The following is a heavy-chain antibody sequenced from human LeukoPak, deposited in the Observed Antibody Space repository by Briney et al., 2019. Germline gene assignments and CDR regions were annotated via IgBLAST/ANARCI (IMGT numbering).Heavy chain of an antibody. CDR1: GGSIISSSYY. Sequence: SETLSLTCTVSGGSIISSSYYWGWIRQPPGRGLEWIGNIYYSGNPYYNPSLKSRVTISVDTSKNQFSLKLSSVTAADTAVYYCARGYGYSYGPYYYYAVDIWGQGTTVTVSS. V-gene: IGHV4-39*01. J-gene: IGHJ6*02. CDR3: ARGYGYSYGPYYYYAVDI. CDR2: IYYSGNP. D-gene: IGHD5-18*01.